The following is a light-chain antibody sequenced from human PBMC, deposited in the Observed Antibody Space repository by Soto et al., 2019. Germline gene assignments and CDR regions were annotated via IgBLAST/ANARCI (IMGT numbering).Light chain of an antibody. CDR3: SSYAGSNNYV. V-gene: IGLV2-8*01. Sequence: QSALTQPPSASASPGQAVAISSTGTSSDVGGSNYVSWYQQHPGKAPKLMSYEDTLRPSGVPDLVSGSKAGNTASLTVSGLDADDEADYYCSSYAGSNNYVFXPGTKGTV. CDR2: EDT. J-gene: IGLJ1*01. CDR1: SSDVGGSNY.